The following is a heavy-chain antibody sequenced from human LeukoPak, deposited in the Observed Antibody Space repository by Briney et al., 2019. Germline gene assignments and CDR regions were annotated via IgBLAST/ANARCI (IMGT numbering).Heavy chain of an antibody. J-gene: IGHJ4*02. D-gene: IGHD5-24*01. CDR1: GFTFSTYW. CDR3: ARGQYTDGLSY. CDR2: IKPDGREK. Sequence: GGSLRLSCAASGFTFSTYWMTWVRQAPGKGLEWVAIIKPDGREKYYLDSVKGRFTISRDNAENSLFLQMNGLRPEDTAVFYCARGQYTDGLSYWGQGTLVTVSS. V-gene: IGHV3-7*03.